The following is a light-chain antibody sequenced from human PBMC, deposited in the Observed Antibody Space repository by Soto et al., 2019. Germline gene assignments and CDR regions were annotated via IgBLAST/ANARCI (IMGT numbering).Light chain of an antibody. CDR3: CAYTSSATLV. J-gene: IGLJ3*02. CDR2: EGS. Sequence: QSVLTQPASVSGSPGQSITISCIGTSSDVGSYNLVSWYQQYPGKAPKLMIYEGSKRPSGVSNRFSGSKSGNTASLTISGLQAEDVADYYCCAYTSSATLVFGGGTKLTVL. CDR1: SSDVGSYNL. V-gene: IGLV2-23*01.